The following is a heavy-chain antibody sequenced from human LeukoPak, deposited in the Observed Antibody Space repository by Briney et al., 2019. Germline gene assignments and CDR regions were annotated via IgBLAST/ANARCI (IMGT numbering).Heavy chain of an antibody. Sequence: SETLSLTGTVAGGSIRGNYWSWIRQPPGKGLEWIGYIYYSGSTNYNPSLKSRVTISVDTSKNQFSLKLSSVTAADTAAYFCARAAGPLASSEFLGPGTPVTVSS. CDR3: ARAAGPLASSEF. V-gene: IGHV4-59*01. D-gene: IGHD3-3*02. CDR2: IYYSGST. J-gene: IGHJ6*02. CDR1: GGSIRGNY.